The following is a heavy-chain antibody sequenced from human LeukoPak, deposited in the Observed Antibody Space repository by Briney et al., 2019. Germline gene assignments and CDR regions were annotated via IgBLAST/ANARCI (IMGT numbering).Heavy chain of an antibody. CDR2: ISFNGNNK. CDR3: VTTTVTTSYAFDV. D-gene: IGHD4-17*01. CDR1: GFPFSTYV. J-gene: IGHJ3*01. Sequence: GGSLRLSCAASGFPFSTYVMHWVRQAPGKGLEWMAFISFNGNNKQYRDSLKGRFTISRDDSKNTLFLQMDSLRPEDTAVYYCVTTTVTTSYAFDVWGPGTMVTVSS. V-gene: IGHV3-30-3*01.